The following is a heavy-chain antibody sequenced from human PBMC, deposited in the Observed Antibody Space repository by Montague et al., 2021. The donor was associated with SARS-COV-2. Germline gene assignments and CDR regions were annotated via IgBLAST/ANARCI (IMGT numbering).Heavy chain of an antibody. CDR3: ARFGSGTLEFDL. V-gene: IGHV4-61*02. Sequence: TLSLTCTVSGASISTGIHYWSWIRQPAGKGLEWIGRIRTTGHTDYNSSLESRVFMSVDTSTNQFSLSLTSVTAADTAVYFCARFGSGTLEFDLWGQGTLGTVSA. CDR1: GASISTGIHY. CDR2: IRTTGHT. D-gene: IGHD1-26*01. J-gene: IGHJ4*02.